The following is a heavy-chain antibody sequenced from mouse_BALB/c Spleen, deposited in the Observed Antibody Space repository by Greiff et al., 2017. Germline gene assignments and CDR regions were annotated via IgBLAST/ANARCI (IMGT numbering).Heavy chain of an antibody. CDR1: GFTFSSYG. D-gene: IGHD2-14*01. J-gene: IGHJ2*01. Sequence: EVHLVESGGGLVQPGGSLKLSCAASGFTFSSYGMSWVRQTPDKRLELVATINSNGGSTYYPDSVKGRFTISRDNAKNTLYLQMSSLKSEDTAMYYCARDPYYRYGYFDYWGQGTTLTVSS. V-gene: IGHV5-6-3*01. CDR2: INSNGGST. CDR3: ARDPYYRYGYFDY.